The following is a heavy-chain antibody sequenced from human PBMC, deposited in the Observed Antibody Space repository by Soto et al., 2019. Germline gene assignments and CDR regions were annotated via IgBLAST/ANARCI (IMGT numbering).Heavy chain of an antibody. CDR1: GGPFRGPS. Sequence: PPETLSLSCAVYGGPFRGPSSRWIRQPPGQGLEWIGEINHSGSTNYNPSLKSRVTISVDTSKNQFSLKLSSVTAADTAVYYCARGLSFDILTGYYDYYYYMDVWGKGTTVT. CDR2: INHSGST. V-gene: IGHV4-34*01. D-gene: IGHD3-9*01. J-gene: IGHJ6*03. CDR3: ARGLSFDILTGYYDYYYYMDV.